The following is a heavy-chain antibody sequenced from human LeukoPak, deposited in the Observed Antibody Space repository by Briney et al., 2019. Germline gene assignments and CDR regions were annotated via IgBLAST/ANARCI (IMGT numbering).Heavy chain of an antibody. Sequence: SETLSLTCAVYGGSFSGYYWSWIRQPPGKGLEWIGEINHSGSTNYNPSLKSRVTISVDTSKNQFSLKLSSVTAADTAVYYCARRRGIAAAGRGPTPRLDYWGQGTLVTVSS. CDR1: GGSFSGYY. CDR3: ARRRGIAAAGRGPTPRLDY. V-gene: IGHV4-34*01. D-gene: IGHD6-13*01. J-gene: IGHJ4*02. CDR2: INHSGST.